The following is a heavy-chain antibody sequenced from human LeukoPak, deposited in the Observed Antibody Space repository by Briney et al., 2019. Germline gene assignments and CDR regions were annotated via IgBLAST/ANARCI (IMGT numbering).Heavy chain of an antibody. D-gene: IGHD3-22*01. CDR3: ARSLIVASEDY. J-gene: IGHJ4*02. Sequence: KPGGSPRLSCAASGFRFDSFYLGWIRQVPGKGLDYIAFISAGGAVPYYAESVKGRFTISRDNAKNSVSLQMNSLSADDTAVYYCARSLIVASEDYWGQGTLVTVSS. CDR2: ISAGGAVP. V-gene: IGHV3-11*04. CDR1: GFRFDSFY.